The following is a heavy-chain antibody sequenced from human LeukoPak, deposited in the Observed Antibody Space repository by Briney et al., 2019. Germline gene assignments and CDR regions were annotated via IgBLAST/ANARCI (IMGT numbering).Heavy chain of an antibody. CDR1: GGSISTNY. J-gene: IGHJ4*02. V-gene: IGHV4-4*09. D-gene: IGHD3-22*01. CDR3: ARRKLYFDNSGPFDY. CDR2: IYKSGRT. Sequence: PSETLSFTCTVSGGSISTNYWTWIRQPPGKGLEWIGYIYKSGRTTYNPSFKSRVTISVDASKNQFSLKLDSVTAADTAVYYCARRKLYFDNSGPFDYWGQGTLVTVSS.